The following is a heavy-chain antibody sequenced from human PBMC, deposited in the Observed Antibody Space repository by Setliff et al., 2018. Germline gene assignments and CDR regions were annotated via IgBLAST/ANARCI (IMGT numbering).Heavy chain of an antibody. Sequence: GASVKVSCKASGYTFTNYGINWVRQAPGQGLEWLGWISAYNGNTHYAQKLQGRVSMTTDTSTSTAYMELRSLRSDDTAVYYCARVYTLTTPPDYWGQGTLVTVSS. CDR1: GYTFTNYG. V-gene: IGHV1-18*01. CDR3: ARVYTLTTPPDY. D-gene: IGHD4-17*01. J-gene: IGHJ4*02. CDR2: ISAYNGNT.